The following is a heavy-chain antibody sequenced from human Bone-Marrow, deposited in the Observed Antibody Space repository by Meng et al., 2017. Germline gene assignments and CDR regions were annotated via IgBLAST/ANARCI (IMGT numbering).Heavy chain of an antibody. CDR2: ISWNSGSI. J-gene: IGHJ3*02. Sequence: GGSLRLSCAASGFTFDDYAMHWVRQAPGKGLEWVSGISWNSGSIGYADSVKGRFTISRDNAKNSLYLQMNSLRAEDTALYYCAKDMNPYYYDSSGYSRHAFDIWGQGTMVTVSS. CDR3: AKDMNPYYYDSSGYSRHAFDI. V-gene: IGHV3-9*01. D-gene: IGHD3-22*01. CDR1: GFTFDDYA.